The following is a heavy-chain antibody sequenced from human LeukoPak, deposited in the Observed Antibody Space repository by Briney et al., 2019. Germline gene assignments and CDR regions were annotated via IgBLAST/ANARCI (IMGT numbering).Heavy chain of an antibody. CDR3: ARRAGEYSHPYDY. CDR2: IYSGGNT. CDR1: GFTVNSNY. D-gene: IGHD4-17*01. Sequence: GGSLRLSCAASGFTVNSNYMSWVRQAPGKGLEWVSFIYSGGNTLYSDSVKGRFTISRDNSKNTLYLQMNSLRAEDTAVYYCARRAGEYSHPYDYWGQGTLVTVSS. J-gene: IGHJ4*02. V-gene: IGHV3-53*01.